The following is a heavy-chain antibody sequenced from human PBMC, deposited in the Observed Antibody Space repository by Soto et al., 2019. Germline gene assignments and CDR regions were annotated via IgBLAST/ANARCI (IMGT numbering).Heavy chain of an antibody. D-gene: IGHD1-1*01. V-gene: IGHV3-21*01. CDR1: GFTFSSYS. CDR3: ARGPRVSSTGTGAH. CDR2: ISSSSSYI. J-gene: IGHJ4*02. Sequence: PGGSLRLSCAASGFTFSSYSMNWVRQAPGKGLEWVSSISSSSSYIYYADSVKGRFTISRDNAKNSLYLEMNTLRVDDSGLYYCARGPRVSSTGTGAHWGRGTLVTVSS.